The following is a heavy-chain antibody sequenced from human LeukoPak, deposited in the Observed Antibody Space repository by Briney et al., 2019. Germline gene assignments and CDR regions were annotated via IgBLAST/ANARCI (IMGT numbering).Heavy chain of an antibody. CDR2: ISGSGGST. J-gene: IGHJ6*03. CDR3: AKASRFLEWLLYDYYMDV. V-gene: IGHV3-23*01. CDR1: GFTFSSYA. D-gene: IGHD3-3*01. Sequence: GGSLRLSCAASGFTFSSYAMSWVRQAPGKGLEWVSAISGSGGSTYYADSVKGRFTISRANSKNTLYLQMNSLRAEDTAVYYCAKASRFLEWLLYDYYMDVWGKGTTVTVSS.